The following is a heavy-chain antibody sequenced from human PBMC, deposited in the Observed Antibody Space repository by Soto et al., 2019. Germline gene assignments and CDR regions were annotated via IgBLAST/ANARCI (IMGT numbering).Heavy chain of an antibody. V-gene: IGHV1-18*01. CDR1: GYTFTSYG. CDR3: ARVYRITMVRGELSEY. CDR2: ISAYNGNT. Sequence: QVQLVQSGAEVKKPGASVKVSCKASGYTFTSYGISWVRQAPGQGLEWMGWISAYNGNTNYAQKLQGRVTMTTDTSTSRGYMELRSLRSDDTAVYYCARVYRITMVRGELSEYWGQGTLVTVSS. D-gene: IGHD3-10*01. J-gene: IGHJ4*02.